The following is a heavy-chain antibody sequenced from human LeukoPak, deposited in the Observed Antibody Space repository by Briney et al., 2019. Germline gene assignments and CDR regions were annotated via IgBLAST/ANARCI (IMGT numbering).Heavy chain of an antibody. CDR1: GYTFINYD. D-gene: IGHD3-3*01. CDR3: ARAPGYDFWTRPYYYYYMDV. J-gene: IGHJ6*03. V-gene: IGHV1-8*01. Sequence: VASVRVSCKASGYTFINYDISWGRQAPGQGLEWVGWMNPKSGNTGYVQKFQGRVTMTRNTSMSTAYMDLSSLRSEDTAVYYCARAPGYDFWTRPYYYYYMDVWGKGTTVTVSS. CDR2: MNPKSGNT.